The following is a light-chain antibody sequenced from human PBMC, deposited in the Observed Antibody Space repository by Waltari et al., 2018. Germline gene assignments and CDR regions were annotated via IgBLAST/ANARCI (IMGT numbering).Light chain of an antibody. CDR3: QQYNTYST. CDR1: QRVSVW. CDR2: GAS. Sequence: DVQMTQSPSTLSASVGDRVTITCRASQRVSVWLAWYQQKPGKAPKLLISGASSLESGVPSRFSGSGSGTEFTLTISGLQPEDFATYYCQQYNTYSTFGQGTKVEIK. V-gene: IGKV1-5*03. J-gene: IGKJ1*01.